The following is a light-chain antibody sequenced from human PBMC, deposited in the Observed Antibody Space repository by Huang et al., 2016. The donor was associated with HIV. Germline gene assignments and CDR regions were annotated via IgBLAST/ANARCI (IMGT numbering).Light chain of an antibody. CDR1: QSVGSY. CDR3: QQRSNWPPSIT. Sequence: DIVLTQSPATLSLSPGERATLSCRASQSVGSYLAWYQQKPGQAPRLLIYDASNRATGIPARFNGSGSGTDFTLTISSLEPEDFAVYSCQQRSNWPPSITFGQGTRLEIK. V-gene: IGKV3-11*01. CDR2: DAS. J-gene: IGKJ5*01.